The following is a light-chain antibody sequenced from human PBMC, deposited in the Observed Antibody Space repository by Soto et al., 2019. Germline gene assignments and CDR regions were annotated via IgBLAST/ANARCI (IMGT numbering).Light chain of an antibody. Sequence: QSVLTQPPSVSAAPGQKVTISCSGSNSNIGNNYVSWYQQLPGTAPKLLIYDNNKGPSGIPDRFSGSKSGTSATLGITGLQTGDEADYYCGTWDSSLSSVVFGGGTKLTVL. V-gene: IGLV1-51*01. CDR1: NSNIGNNY. J-gene: IGLJ2*01. CDR3: GTWDSSLSSVV. CDR2: DNN.